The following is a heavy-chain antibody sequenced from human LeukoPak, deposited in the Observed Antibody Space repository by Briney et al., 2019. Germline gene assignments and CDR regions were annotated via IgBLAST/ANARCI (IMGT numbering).Heavy chain of an antibody. CDR1: SHSLSSSSSY. Sequence: SESLSLTCTVSSHSLSSSSSYWAWLLQTPGKGLEWFGSIFYRETTYYNPSPQTRLTMSVHTAQTTFTLRPWSVTTAATAIYYCARHSRREVLGHSAFGLWGQGTMVTVSS. J-gene: IGHJ3*01. D-gene: IGHD6-13*01. CDR3: ARHSRREVLGHSAFGL. CDR2: IFYRETT. V-gene: IGHV4-39*01.